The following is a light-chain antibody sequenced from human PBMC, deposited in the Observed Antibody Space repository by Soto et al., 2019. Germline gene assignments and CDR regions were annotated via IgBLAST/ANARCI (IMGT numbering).Light chain of an antibody. CDR2: STN. CDR1: SGSVSTSYY. Sequence: QSVVTQEPSFLVSPGGTVTLTCGLSSGSVSTSYYPSWYQQTPGQAPRTLIYSTNTRSSGVPDRFSGSILGNKAALTITGAQADDESDYYCVLYMGSGFWVFGGGTKLTVL. V-gene: IGLV8-61*01. CDR3: VLYMGSGFWV. J-gene: IGLJ3*02.